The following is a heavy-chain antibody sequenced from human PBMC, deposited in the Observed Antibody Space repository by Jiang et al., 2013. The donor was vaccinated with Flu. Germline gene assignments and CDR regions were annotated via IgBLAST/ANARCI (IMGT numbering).Heavy chain of an antibody. CDR1: GDYY. CDR2: IHYSGNT. Sequence: GDYYWSWIRQHPGKGLEWLGYIHYSGNTYYNPSLKSRLTVSVDTSQNQFSLRLSSLTAADTALYYCARGTYYYGSGSYYFDCWGQGTLVTVSS. D-gene: IGHD3-10*01. CDR3: ARGTYYYGSGSYYFDC. V-gene: IGHV4-31*02. J-gene: IGHJ4*02.